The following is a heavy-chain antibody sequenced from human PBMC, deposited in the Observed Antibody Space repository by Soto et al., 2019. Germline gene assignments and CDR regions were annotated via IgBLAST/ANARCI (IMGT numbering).Heavy chain of an antibody. V-gene: IGHV4-30-2*01. J-gene: IGHJ4*02. CDR2: IYQSEST. CDR3: ARGDHDSSGYPDY. D-gene: IGHD3-22*01. CDR1: GGSVSSGGHS. Sequence: QLQLQESGSGLVKPSQTLSLTCAVSGGSVSSGGHSWNWIRQPPGKGLEWIGHIYQSESTYYKPSLKSRVSISVDRSKNHFSLDLSSVTAADTAVYYCARGDHDSSGYPDYWGQGILVTVSS.